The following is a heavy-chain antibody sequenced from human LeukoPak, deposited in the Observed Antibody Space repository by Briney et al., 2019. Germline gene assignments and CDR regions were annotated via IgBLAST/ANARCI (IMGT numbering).Heavy chain of an antibody. J-gene: IGHJ5*02. CDR1: GGSISSSSYY. Sequence: SETLSLTCTVSGGSISSSSYYWGRIHQPPGKGLEWIGSIYYSGSTYYNPSLKSRVTISVDTSKNQFSLKLSSVTAADTAVYYCARHYGDYGWFDPWGQGTLVTVSS. CDR3: ARHYGDYGWFDP. D-gene: IGHD4-17*01. CDR2: IYYSGST. V-gene: IGHV4-39*01.